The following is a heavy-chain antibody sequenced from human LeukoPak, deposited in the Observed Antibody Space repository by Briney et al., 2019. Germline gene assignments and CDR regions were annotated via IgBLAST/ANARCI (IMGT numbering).Heavy chain of an antibody. CDR3: ARGYCSGGSCYWDAFDI. Sequence: PSETLSLTCTVSGASISSYYWNWIRQPPGKGLEWIGHIYYSGSTNYNPSLKSRVTISVDTSKNQFSLKLGSVTAADTAVYYCARGYCSGGSCYWDAFDIWGQGTMVTVFS. V-gene: IGHV4-59*01. J-gene: IGHJ3*02. CDR2: IYYSGST. CDR1: GASISSYY. D-gene: IGHD2-15*01.